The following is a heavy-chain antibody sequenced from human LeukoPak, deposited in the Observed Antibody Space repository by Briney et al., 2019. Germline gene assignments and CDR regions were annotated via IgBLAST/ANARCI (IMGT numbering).Heavy chain of an antibody. Sequence: GGSLRLSCAASGFTFSSHGMNWVRQAPGKGLEWVSGISPRGDIKYYADSVKGRFTISRDNSKNMLYLEVISLTADDTAVYYCAKDDAWLRFGEWSQGTLVTVSS. D-gene: IGHD3-10*01. V-gene: IGHV3-23*01. CDR2: ISPRGDIK. J-gene: IGHJ4*02. CDR1: GFTFSSHG. CDR3: AKDDAWLRFGE.